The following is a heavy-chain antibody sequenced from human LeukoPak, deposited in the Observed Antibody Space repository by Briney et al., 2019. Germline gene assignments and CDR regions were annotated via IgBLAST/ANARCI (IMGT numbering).Heavy chain of an antibody. Sequence: ASVKVSCKASGYTFTSYYMHWVRQAPGQGLEWMGIINPSGGSTSYAQKFQGRVTMTRDMSTSTVYMELSSLRSEDTAVYYCARTLRGYSGYDLDWFDPWGQGTLVTVSS. J-gene: IGHJ5*02. D-gene: IGHD5-12*01. V-gene: IGHV1-46*01. CDR3: ARTLRGYSGYDLDWFDP. CDR1: GYTFTSYY. CDR2: INPSGGST.